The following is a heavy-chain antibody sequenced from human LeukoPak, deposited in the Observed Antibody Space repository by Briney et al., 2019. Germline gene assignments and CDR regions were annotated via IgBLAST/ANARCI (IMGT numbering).Heavy chain of an antibody. CDR1: GFTFDDYA. V-gene: IGHV3-9*01. J-gene: IGHJ4*02. D-gene: IGHD2-2*01. CDR3: AKDMRPYCSSTSCLFDY. CDR2: ISWNSGSI. Sequence: GRSQRLSCAASGFTFDDYAMHWVRQAPGKGLEWVSGISWNSGSIGYADSVKGRFTISRDNAKNSLYLQMNSLRAEDTALYYCAKDMRPYCSSTSCLFDYWGQGTLVTVSS.